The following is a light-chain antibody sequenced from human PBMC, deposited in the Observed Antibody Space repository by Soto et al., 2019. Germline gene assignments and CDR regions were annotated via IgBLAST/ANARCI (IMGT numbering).Light chain of an antibody. V-gene: IGKV3-20*01. Sequence: EIVLTQSPATLSLSPGERATLSCRASQSVIGNYLAWYRQKPGQTPRLLIFGASRRATGIPDRFSGSGSGTDFTLTISRLGPEDFAVYYCQHYLDSPWAFGQGTKVEIK. CDR3: QHYLDSPWA. J-gene: IGKJ1*01. CDR2: GAS. CDR1: QSVIGNY.